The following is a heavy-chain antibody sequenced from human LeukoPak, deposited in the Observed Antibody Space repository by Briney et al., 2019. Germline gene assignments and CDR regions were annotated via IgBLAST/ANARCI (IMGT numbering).Heavy chain of an antibody. J-gene: IGHJ5*02. V-gene: IGHV1-2*02. Sequence: ASVKVSCKASGYTFTGYYMHWVRQAPGQGLEWMGWINPNSGGTNYAQKFQGRVTMTRDTSISTAYMELSRLRSDDTAVYYCARDGLHGPEGGGLDPWGQGTLVTVSS. CDR2: INPNSGGT. CDR3: ARDGLHGPEGGGLDP. D-gene: IGHD3-16*01. CDR1: GYTFTGYY.